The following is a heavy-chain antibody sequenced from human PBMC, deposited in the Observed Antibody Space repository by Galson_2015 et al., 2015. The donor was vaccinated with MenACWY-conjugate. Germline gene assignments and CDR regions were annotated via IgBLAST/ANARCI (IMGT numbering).Heavy chain of an antibody. CDR3: ARGTSGGDGVVWMYNWFD. CDR2: ISSSGNT. CDR1: GGSISSNNYY. D-gene: IGHD2-8*01. Sequence: ETLSLTCSVSGGSISSNNYYWGWIRQSPGKELEWIGSISSSGNTYYRPSLESRVTISVDTSKTRFSLRLTSVTVADAAVYYCARGTSGGDGVVWMYNWFD. V-gene: IGHV4-39*01. J-gene: IGHJ5*01.